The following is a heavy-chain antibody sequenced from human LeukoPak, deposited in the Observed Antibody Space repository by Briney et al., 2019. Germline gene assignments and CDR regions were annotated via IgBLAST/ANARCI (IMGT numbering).Heavy chain of an antibody. CDR1: GGTFSSYA. J-gene: IGHJ4*02. V-gene: IGHV1-69*05. D-gene: IGHD4-17*01. CDR2: IIPIFGTA. CDR3: ARATVTIPYYFDY. Sequence: ASVKVSCKASGGTFSSYAISWVRHAPGQGLEWMGRIIPIFGTANYAQKFQGRVTITTDESTSTAYMELSSLRSEDTAVYYCARATVTIPYYFDYWGQGTLVTVSS.